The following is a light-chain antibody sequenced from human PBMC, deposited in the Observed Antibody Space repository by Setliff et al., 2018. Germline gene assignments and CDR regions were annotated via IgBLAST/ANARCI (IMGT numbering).Light chain of an antibody. CDR2: EVS. CDR1: SSDVGGYNY. J-gene: IGLJ1*01. Sequence: QSALTQPPSASGSPGQSVTISCTGTSSDVGGYNYVSWYQQHPGKAPKLMIYEVSKRPSGVPDCFSGSKSGNTASLTVSGLQAEDEADYYCSSYAGSNNPDVFGTGTKVTVL. CDR3: SSYAGSNNPDV. V-gene: IGLV2-8*01.